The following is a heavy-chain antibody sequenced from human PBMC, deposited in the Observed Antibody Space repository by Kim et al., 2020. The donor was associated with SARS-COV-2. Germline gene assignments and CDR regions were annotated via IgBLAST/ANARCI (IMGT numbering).Heavy chain of an antibody. V-gene: IGHV1-24*01. J-gene: IGHJ5*02. Sequence: EPKFQGRVTRTEETSTDTAYMELSSLRSEDTAVYYCATATIFGVANWFDPWGQGTLVTVSS. CDR3: ATATIFGVANWFDP. D-gene: IGHD3-3*01.